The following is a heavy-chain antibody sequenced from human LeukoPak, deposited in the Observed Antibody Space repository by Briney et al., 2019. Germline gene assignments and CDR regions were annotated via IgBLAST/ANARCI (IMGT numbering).Heavy chain of an antibody. D-gene: IGHD3-16*01. Sequence: GGSLRLSCAAYGFTFSSYSMYWVRQAPGKGLEYVSAINSDGGSAYFADSVKGRFTISRDNSKNTLFLQMGSLRPEDMAVYYCAKGAYYYYMDVWGKGTTVTVSS. J-gene: IGHJ6*03. CDR3: AKGAYYYYMDV. CDR1: GFTFSSYS. V-gene: IGHV3-64*02. CDR2: INSDGGSA.